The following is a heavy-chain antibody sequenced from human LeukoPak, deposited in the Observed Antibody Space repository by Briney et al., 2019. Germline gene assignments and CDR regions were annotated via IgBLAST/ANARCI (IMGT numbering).Heavy chain of an antibody. D-gene: IGHD1-26*01. V-gene: IGHV4-61*02. J-gene: IGHJ2*01. Sequence: TSETLSLTCTVSGGSISSRSYYWGWIRQPAGKGLEWIGRIYTSGSTNYNPSLKSRVTMSVDTSKNQFSLKLSSVTAADTAVYYCASDSRAPDYWYFDLWGRGTLVTVSS. CDR2: IYTSGST. CDR3: ASDSRAPDYWYFDL. CDR1: GGSISSRSYY.